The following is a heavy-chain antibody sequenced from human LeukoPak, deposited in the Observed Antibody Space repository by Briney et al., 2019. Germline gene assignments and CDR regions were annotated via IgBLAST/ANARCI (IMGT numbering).Heavy chain of an antibody. J-gene: IGHJ4*02. CDR2: IYSTGNT. CDR3: ARDSYSYGYGGFDY. Sequence: SETLSLTCTVSGGSISSGDRYWSWIRQSPGKGLEWIGYIYSTGNTYYNPSLKSRVIISVDTSKNQFSLELNSVTAADTAVYYCARDSYSYGYGGFDYWGQGILVTVSA. D-gene: IGHD5-18*01. CDR1: GGSISSGDRY. V-gene: IGHV4-30-4*01.